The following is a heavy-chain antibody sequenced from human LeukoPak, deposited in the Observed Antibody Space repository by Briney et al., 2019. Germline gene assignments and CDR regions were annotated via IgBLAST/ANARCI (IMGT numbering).Heavy chain of an antibody. D-gene: IGHD2-15*01. V-gene: IGHV4-39*07. J-gene: IGHJ5*02. CDR2: IYYSGST. Sequence: SETLSLTCTVSGGSISSSSYYWGWIRQPPGKGLEWIGSIYYSGSTYYNPSLKSRVTISVDTSKNQFSLKLSSVTAADTAVYYCARGRGCSGGSCYPPRGWFDPWGQGTLVTVSS. CDR3: ARGRGCSGGSCYPPRGWFDP. CDR1: GGSISSSSYY.